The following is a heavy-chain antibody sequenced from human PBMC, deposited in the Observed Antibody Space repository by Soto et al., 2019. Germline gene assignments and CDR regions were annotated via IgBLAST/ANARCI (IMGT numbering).Heavy chain of an antibody. CDR2: ISWNSGEI. J-gene: IGHJ3*02. V-gene: IGHV3-9*01. CDR3: AKVVSIFYDAFDM. Sequence: LRLSCAVSGFNFDKYAIHWVRQAPGKGLEWVSGISWNSGEIAYSDSVKGRFTISRDNAKNSVYLQMNSLRREDTASYYCAKVVSIFYDAFDMWGQGTMVTVSS. CDR1: GFNFDKYA.